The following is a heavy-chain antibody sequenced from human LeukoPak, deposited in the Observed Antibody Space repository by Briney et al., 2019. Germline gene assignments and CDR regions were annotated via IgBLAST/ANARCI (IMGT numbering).Heavy chain of an antibody. Sequence: GASVKVSRKASGYTFTSYDINWVRQATGQGLEWMGWMNPNSGNTGYAQKFQGRVTMTRNTSISTAYMELSSLRSEDTAVYYCARGRFRFGGVIWNWGQGTLVTVSS. V-gene: IGHV1-8*01. J-gene: IGHJ4*02. CDR1: GYTFTSYD. CDR3: ARGRFRFGGVIWN. D-gene: IGHD3-16*02. CDR2: MNPNSGNT.